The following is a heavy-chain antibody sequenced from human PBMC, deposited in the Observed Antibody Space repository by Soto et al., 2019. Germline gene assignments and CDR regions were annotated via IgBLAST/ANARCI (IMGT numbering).Heavy chain of an antibody. V-gene: IGHV4-30-2*01. CDR2: IYHSGST. CDR1: GGSISSGGYS. J-gene: IGHJ5*02. D-gene: IGHD3-10*01. Sequence: QLQLQESGSGLVKPSQTLSLTCAVSGGSISSGGYSWSWIWQPPGKGLEWIGYIYHSGSTYYNPSLKSRVTISVDRSKNQFSLKLSSVTAADTAVYYCAREGIAGFGELSSWFDPWGQGTLVTVSS. CDR3: AREGIAGFGELSSWFDP.